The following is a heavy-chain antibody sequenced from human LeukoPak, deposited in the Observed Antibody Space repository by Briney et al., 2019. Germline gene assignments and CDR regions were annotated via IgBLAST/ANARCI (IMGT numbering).Heavy chain of an antibody. D-gene: IGHD3-10*02. J-gene: IGHJ3*02. V-gene: IGHV4-61*02. CDR1: GDSMTSDNYY. CDR2: IFASGTV. Sequence: SETLSLTCTVSGDSMTSDNYYWSWLRQPAGKGLEWIGRIFASGTVSYSPSLKSRVTISVDTSKNQFSLKLSSVTAADTAVYYCARAMLGAPDAFDIWGQGTMVTVSS. CDR3: ARAMLGAPDAFDI.